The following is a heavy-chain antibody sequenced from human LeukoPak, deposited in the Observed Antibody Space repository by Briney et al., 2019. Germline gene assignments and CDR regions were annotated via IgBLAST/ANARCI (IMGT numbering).Heavy chain of an antibody. V-gene: IGHV4-59*03. CDR2: MYYSGST. Sequence: KPSETLFLTCTVSGDSISSYYWSWIRQPPGKGLEWLGYMYYSGSTSYKPSLKSRVTMSVDTSKTQFSLKLTSVTAADTAVYYCATIRDTAHRYWYFDLWGRGTLVIVSS. CDR3: ATIRDTAHRYWYFDL. D-gene: IGHD5-18*01. J-gene: IGHJ2*01. CDR1: GDSISSYY.